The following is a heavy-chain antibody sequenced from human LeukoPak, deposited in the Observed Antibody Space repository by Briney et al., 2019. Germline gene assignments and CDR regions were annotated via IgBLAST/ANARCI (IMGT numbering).Heavy chain of an antibody. V-gene: IGHV4-38-2*02. CDR3: ARENWVFDY. Sequence: PSETLSHTRGVSVYSISSGYHWGWIRQPPGEGLEWIGSVYRSGSTYYTPSLKSRVTISVDTSKNQISLKVRSVTAADTAVYYCARENWVFDYWGQGILVTVSS. D-gene: IGHD7-27*01. CDR2: VYRSGST. CDR1: VYSISSGYH. J-gene: IGHJ4*02.